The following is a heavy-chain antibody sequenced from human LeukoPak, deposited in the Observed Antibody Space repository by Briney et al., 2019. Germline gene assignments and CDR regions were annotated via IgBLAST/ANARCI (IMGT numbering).Heavy chain of an antibody. J-gene: IGHJ4*02. Sequence: SETLSLTCTVSGGSISSYYWSRIRQPPGKGLEWIGYIYSGSTDYNPSLKSRVTISVDTSRNQFSLQLSSVTAADTAVYYCARGFEYNYRYTFGYWGQGTLVTVSS. V-gene: IGHV4-59*01. CDR1: GGSISSYY. D-gene: IGHD5-18*01. CDR2: IYSGST. CDR3: ARGFEYNYRYTFGY.